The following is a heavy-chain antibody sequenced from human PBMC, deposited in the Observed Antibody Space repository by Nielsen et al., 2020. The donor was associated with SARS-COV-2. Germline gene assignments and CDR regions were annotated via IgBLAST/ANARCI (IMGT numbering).Heavy chain of an antibody. Sequence: GGSLRLSCTTSGFSFGEYGLTWVRQAPGKGLEWVGFIRGQVFGGAKEYAASVKDRFVITRDESKSIMYLQMNSLKTEDTAVYFCSRVRAGAFDLWGQGTMVTVS. J-gene: IGHJ3*01. V-gene: IGHV3-49*04. D-gene: IGHD6-25*01. CDR3: SRVRAGAFDL. CDR2: IRGQVFGGAK. CDR1: GFSFGEYG.